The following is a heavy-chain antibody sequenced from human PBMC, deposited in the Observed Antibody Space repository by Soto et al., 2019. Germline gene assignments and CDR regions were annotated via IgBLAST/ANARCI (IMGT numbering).Heavy chain of an antibody. J-gene: IGHJ4*02. CDR2: ISAYNGNT. CDR3: ARESSSSCHAY. V-gene: IGHV1-18*01. D-gene: IGHD6-13*01. Sequence: QVQLVQTGGEVKKPGASVKVSCKASGYTFTSYGISWVRQAPGQGLEWMGWISAYNGNTNCAQKPQGRVTMTTHTSTSTAYRERRSLRSDDTAVYYWARESSSSCHAYGGQGPLVTVPS. CDR1: GYTFTSYG.